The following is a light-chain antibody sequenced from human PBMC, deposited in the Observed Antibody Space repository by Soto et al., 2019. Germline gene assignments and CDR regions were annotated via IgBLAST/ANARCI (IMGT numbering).Light chain of an antibody. CDR3: NSYTPSSTVV. CDR1: SSDVGGYNY. V-gene: IGLV2-14*01. Sequence: QSALTQPASVSGSPGQSITISCTGTSSDVGGYNYVSWYQQHPGTAPKLVIYGVFNRPSGISNRFSGSRSGNTASLTISGLQAEDEAEYSCNSYTPSSTVVFGTGTKVTVL. J-gene: IGLJ1*01. CDR2: GVF.